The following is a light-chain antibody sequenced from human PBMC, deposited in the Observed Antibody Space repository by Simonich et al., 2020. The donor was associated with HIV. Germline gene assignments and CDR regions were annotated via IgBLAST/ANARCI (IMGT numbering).Light chain of an antibody. CDR3: QQYNNWPLTWT. CDR2: GAS. CDR1: QSVSSN. V-gene: IGKV3-15*01. J-gene: IGKJ1*01. Sequence: EIVMTQSPATLSVSPGERATLSCRASQSVSSNFAWYQQKPGQAPRLLISGASTRATGIPARFSGSGSGTEFTLTISSLQSEDFAIYYCQQYNNWPLTWTFGQGTKVEIK.